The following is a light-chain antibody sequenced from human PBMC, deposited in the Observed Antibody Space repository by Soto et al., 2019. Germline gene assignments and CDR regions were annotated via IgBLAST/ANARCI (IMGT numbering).Light chain of an antibody. V-gene: IGKV3-15*01. CDR1: QSFTSN. CDR2: GAS. J-gene: IGKJ5*01. CDR3: QQYNNWPRT. Sequence: IVLTQSPATLSVSPGETATLSCRASQSFTSNLAWYQHKPGQAPRLLIYGASTRATDVPDRFSGSGSGTEFTLTISNLQSEDLAVYYCQQYNNWPRTFGQGTRLEIK.